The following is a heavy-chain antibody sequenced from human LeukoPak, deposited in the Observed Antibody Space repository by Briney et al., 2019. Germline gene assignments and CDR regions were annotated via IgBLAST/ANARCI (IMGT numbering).Heavy chain of an antibody. J-gene: IGHJ4*02. D-gene: IGHD6-19*01. CDR1: GFTFSSYA. CDR2: ITGSDGST. CDR3: AKGRGGAVAGHDY. V-gene: IGHV3-23*01. Sequence: GGSLRLSCAASGFTFSSYAISWVRQAPGKGLQWVSTITGSDGSTYYADSVKGRFTISRDNSENTLYLQMSSLRAEDTAVYYCAKGRGGAVAGHDYWGQGTLATVSS.